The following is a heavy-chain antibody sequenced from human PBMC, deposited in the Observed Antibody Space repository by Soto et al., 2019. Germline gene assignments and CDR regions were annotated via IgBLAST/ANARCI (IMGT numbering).Heavy chain of an antibody. D-gene: IGHD2-15*01. V-gene: IGHV1-69*01. J-gene: IGHJ4*02. CDR1: GGTFSSYA. CDR3: ARSGEDCSGGSCSHYFDY. CDR2: IIPIFGTA. Sequence: QVQLVQSGAEVKKPGSSVKVSCKASGGTFSSYAISWVRQAPGQGLEWMGGIIPIFGTANYAQKFQGRVTITADESTSTAYMELSSLRSEDTAVYYCARSGEDCSGGSCSHYFDYWGQGTLVTVSS.